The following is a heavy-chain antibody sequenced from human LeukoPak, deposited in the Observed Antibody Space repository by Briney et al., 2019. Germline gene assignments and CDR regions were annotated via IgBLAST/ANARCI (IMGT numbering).Heavy chain of an antibody. D-gene: IGHD3-22*01. CDR1: GGTFSSYA. J-gene: IGHJ6*02. Sequence: ASVKVSCKASGGTFSSYAISWVRQAPGQGLEWMGGIIPIFGTANYAQKFQGRVTITTDESTSTAYMELSSLRSEDTAVYYCARFPHYYDSSGSHFYGMDVWGQGTTVTVSS. CDR2: IIPIFGTA. V-gene: IGHV1-69*05. CDR3: ARFPHYYDSSGSHFYGMDV.